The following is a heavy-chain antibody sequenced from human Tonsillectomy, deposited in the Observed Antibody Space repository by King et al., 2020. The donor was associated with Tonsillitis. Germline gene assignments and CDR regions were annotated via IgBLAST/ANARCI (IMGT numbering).Heavy chain of an antibody. Sequence: VQLVESGGRVVQPGRSLRLSCATSGFNFSSYALHWVRQAPGKGLEWVAIISYDGEIKYYADSVKGRFNISRDNTKNRLYLQMNSLRGDDAGVYYCAKTPQDGETVPDYFDYWGQGTQVSVSS. D-gene: IGHD4-17*01. CDR2: ISYDGEIK. V-gene: IGHV3-33*03. CDR1: GFNFSSYA. J-gene: IGHJ4*02. CDR3: AKTPQDGETVPDYFDY.